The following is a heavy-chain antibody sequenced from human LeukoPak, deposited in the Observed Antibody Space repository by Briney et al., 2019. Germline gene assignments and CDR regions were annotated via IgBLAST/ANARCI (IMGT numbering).Heavy chain of an antibody. V-gene: IGHV4-34*01. D-gene: IGHD3-10*01. CDR3: ALGFGEIYIYGMDV. CDR2: MSHTGAT. J-gene: IGHJ6*02. CDR1: GGSFSGYY. Sequence: SETLSLTCAVFGGSFSGYYWSWIRQSPEKGLEWIGEMSHTGATNYNPSLKSRVTVSVDTSKKQFSLNLRSVTAADTAVYYCALGFGEIYIYGMDVWGQGTTVTVSS.